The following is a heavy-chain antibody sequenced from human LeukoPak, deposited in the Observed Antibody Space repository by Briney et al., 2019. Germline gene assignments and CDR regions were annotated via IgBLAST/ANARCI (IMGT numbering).Heavy chain of an antibody. V-gene: IGHV3-23*01. CDR2: ISGSGGST. CDR3: AKPVVREEGAFDI. CDR1: GFTFSSYA. D-gene: IGHD3-10*01. Sequence: GGSLRLSYAASGFTFSSYAMSWVRQAPGKGLEWVSAISGSGGSTYYADSVKGRFTISRDNSKNTLYLQMNSLRAEDTAVYYCAKPVVREEGAFDIWGQGTMVTVSS. J-gene: IGHJ3*02.